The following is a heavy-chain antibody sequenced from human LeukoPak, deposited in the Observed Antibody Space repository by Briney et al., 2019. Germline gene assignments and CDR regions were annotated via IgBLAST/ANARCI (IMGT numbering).Heavy chain of an antibody. CDR2: TFYSGST. Sequence: PSETLSLTCTVSGVSISSGGYYWNWIRQHPGKGLEWIGYTFYSGSTYYNPSLKSRVTISADKSKNQFSLRLSSVTAADTAVYYCATSGYQITWGQGTLVTVSS. CDR1: GVSISSGGYY. J-gene: IGHJ4*02. D-gene: IGHD3-22*01. V-gene: IGHV4-31*03. CDR3: ATSGYQIT.